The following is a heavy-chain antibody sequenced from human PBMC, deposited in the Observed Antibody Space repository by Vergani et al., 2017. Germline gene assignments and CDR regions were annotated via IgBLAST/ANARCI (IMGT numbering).Heavy chain of an antibody. V-gene: IGHV2-70*01. J-gene: IGHJ3*02. CDR1: GFSLITSGMC. Sequence: QVTLRESGPALVKPTQPLTLTCTFSGFSLITSGMCVSWIRQPPGKALEWLSLIDWDDDKYYSTSLNTRITISKDTAKNQVVLTMTNMDPVDTATYYCARSYLGKDAFDIWGQGTMVTVSS. CDR2: IDWDDDK. CDR3: ARSYLGKDAFDI. D-gene: IGHD3-10*01.